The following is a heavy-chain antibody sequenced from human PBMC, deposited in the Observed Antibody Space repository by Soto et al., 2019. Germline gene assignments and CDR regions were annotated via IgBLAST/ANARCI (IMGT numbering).Heavy chain of an antibody. CDR1: GFTFSSYA. D-gene: IGHD3-3*01. CDR3: ASPQYYDFWSGAMDV. Sequence: QVPLVESGGGVVQPGRSLRLSCAASGFTFSSYAMHWVRQAPGKGLEWVAVISYDGSNKYYADSVKGRFTISRDNSKNTLYLQMNSLRAEDTAVYYCASPQYYDFWSGAMDVWGQGTTVTVSS. CDR2: ISYDGSNK. V-gene: IGHV3-30-3*01. J-gene: IGHJ6*02.